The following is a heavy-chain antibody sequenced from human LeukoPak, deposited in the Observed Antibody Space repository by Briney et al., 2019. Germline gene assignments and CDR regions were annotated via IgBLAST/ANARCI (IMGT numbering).Heavy chain of an antibody. CDR3: ARGTIGGYCSGASCYPDC. CDR1: GFTFSTYS. CDR2: ITSGSNEI. J-gene: IGHJ4*02. V-gene: IGHV3-21*01. Sequence: PGGSLRLSCAASGFTFSTYSMTWVRQVPGKGLEWVSSITSGSNEIYYAGSVKGRFTMSRDNAKNSLYLQMNSLRAEDSAVYYCARGTIGGYCSGASCYPDCWGQGTLVTVSS. D-gene: IGHD2-15*01.